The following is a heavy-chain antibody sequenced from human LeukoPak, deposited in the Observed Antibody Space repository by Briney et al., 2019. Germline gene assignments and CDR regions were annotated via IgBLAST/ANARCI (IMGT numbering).Heavy chain of an antibody. J-gene: IGHJ6*03. D-gene: IGHD6-6*01. Sequence: GASVKVSCKASGGTFSSYAISWVRQAPGQGLEWMGGIIPIFGTANYAQKFQGRVTITTDESTSTAYMELSSLRSEDTAVYYCARVVRRADSGYYYYMDVWGKGTTVTVSS. V-gene: IGHV1-69*05. CDR2: IIPIFGTA. CDR1: GGTFSSYA. CDR3: ARVVRRADSGYYYYMDV.